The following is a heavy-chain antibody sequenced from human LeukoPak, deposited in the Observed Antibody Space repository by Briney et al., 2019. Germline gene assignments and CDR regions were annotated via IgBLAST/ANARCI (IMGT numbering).Heavy chain of an antibody. D-gene: IGHD6-13*01. CDR2: IYYSGST. J-gene: IGHJ1*01. Sequence: KPSETLSLTCTVSGGSISSYYWSWIRQPPGKGLEWIGYIYYSGSTNYNPSLKSRVTISVDTSKNQFSLKLSSVTAADTAVYYCARDRPGIAAAGSPFQHWGQGTLVTVSS. V-gene: IGHV4-59*01. CDR1: GGSISSYY. CDR3: ARDRPGIAAAGSPFQH.